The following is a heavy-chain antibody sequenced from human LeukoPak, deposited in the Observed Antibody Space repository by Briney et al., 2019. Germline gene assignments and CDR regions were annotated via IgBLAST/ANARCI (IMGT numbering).Heavy chain of an antibody. V-gene: IGHV4-59*01. Sequence: SETLSLTCTVSGDSISSYYWSWIRQPPGKGLEWIGYIYYSGSTNYNPSLKSRVTISVDTSKNQFSLKLSSVTAADTAVYYCARFREGWFDPWGQGTLVTVSS. CDR3: ARFREGWFDP. CDR1: GDSISSYY. CDR2: IYYSGST. D-gene: IGHD5-24*01. J-gene: IGHJ5*02.